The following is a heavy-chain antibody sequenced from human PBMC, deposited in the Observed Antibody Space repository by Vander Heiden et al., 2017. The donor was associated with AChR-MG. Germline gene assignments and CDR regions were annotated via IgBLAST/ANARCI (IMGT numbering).Heavy chain of an antibody. CDR1: VFTFSSHW. D-gene: IGHD5-12*01. J-gene: IGHJ4*02. CDR2: IKQDGSEK. V-gene: IGHV3-7*01. Sequence: EVQLVESAGGLVQPGGPLRLSCAASVFTFSSHWMGWVRQAPGKGVEWVANIKQDGSEKYYVDYVKGRFTISRDNAKTSLYLQMNSLRAEDTAVYYCAREGPGRYSGYDGVDYWGQGTLVTVSS. CDR3: AREGPGRYSGYDGVDY.